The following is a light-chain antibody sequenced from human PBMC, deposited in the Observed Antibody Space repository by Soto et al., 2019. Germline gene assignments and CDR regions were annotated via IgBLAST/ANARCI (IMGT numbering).Light chain of an antibody. J-gene: IGKJ1*01. Sequence: DIQMTQSPSSLSASVGDRVTITCRASQGISHYLAWYQQKPGKVPKLLIYAASTLQSGVPSRFSGSGSGTEFTLAISSLQPEDVATYYCQKYNSAPHTFGQGTKVEIK. CDR1: QGISHY. CDR2: AAS. V-gene: IGKV1-27*01. CDR3: QKYNSAPHT.